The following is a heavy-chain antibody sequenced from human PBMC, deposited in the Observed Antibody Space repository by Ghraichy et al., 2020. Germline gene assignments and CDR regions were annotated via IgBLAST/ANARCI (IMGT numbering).Heavy chain of an antibody. V-gene: IGHV3-7*03. CDR1: GFNFTASW. D-gene: IGHD4-11*01. Sequence: GGSLRLSCAASGFNFTASWMNWVRQAPGKGLEWVAGIKQDGSEKYHVDSVKGRFTISRDNAKNSLYLQMNSLRVEDTAVYYCARDRDYKSIDYWGQGILVTVSS. CDR3: ARDRDYKSIDY. CDR2: IKQDGSEK. J-gene: IGHJ4*02.